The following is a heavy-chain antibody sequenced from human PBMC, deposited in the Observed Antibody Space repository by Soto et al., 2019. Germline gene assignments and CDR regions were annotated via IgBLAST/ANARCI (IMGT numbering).Heavy chain of an antibody. D-gene: IGHD6-13*01. Sequence: ASVKVSCKASGYTFTGYYMHWVRQAPGQGLEWMGWINPNSGGTNYAQKFQGWVTMTRDTSISTAYMELSRLRSEDTAVYYCARDLEGGYSSSWYDGGRFDPWGQGTLVTVSS. CDR3: ARDLEGGYSSSWYDGGRFDP. CDR1: GYTFTGYY. V-gene: IGHV1-2*04. CDR2: INPNSGGT. J-gene: IGHJ5*02.